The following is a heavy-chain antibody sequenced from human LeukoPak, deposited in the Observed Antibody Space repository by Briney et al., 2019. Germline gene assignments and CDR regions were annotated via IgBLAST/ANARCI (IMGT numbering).Heavy chain of an antibody. D-gene: IGHD1-14*01. CDR2: IYSGGST. CDR1: GFNVSSNY. CDR3: ARGGILPGGVLDY. V-gene: IGHV3-66*02. Sequence: GGSLRLSCAASGFNVSSNYISWVRQAPGKGLEWVSVIYSGGSTYYADSVKGRFTISRDNSKNTLYLQMNSLRAEDTAVYYCARGGILPGGVLDYWGQGTLVTVSS. J-gene: IGHJ4*02.